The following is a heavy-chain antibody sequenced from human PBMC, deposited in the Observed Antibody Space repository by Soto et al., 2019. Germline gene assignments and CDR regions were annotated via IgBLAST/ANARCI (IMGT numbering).Heavy chain of an antibody. CDR1: GGTFSSYA. CDR2: IIPIFGTA. CDR3: AILSYSYYDSSGPTFDY. D-gene: IGHD3-22*01. V-gene: IGHV1-69*13. J-gene: IGHJ4*02. Sequence: SVKVSCKASGGTFSSYAISWVRQAPGQGLEWMGGIIPIFGTANYAQKFQGRVTITADESTSTAYMELSSLRSEDTAVYYCAILSYSYYDSSGPTFDYWGQGTLVTVSS.